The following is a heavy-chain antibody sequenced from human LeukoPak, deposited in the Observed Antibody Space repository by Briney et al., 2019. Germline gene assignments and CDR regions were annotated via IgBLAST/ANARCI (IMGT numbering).Heavy chain of an antibody. CDR3: ATISGSYSLDAFDI. V-gene: IGHV1-24*01. D-gene: IGHD1-26*01. CDR1: GYTLTELS. J-gene: IGHJ3*02. CDR2: FDPEDGET. Sequence: GASVKVSCKVSGYTLTELSMHWVRQAPGKGLEWMGGFDPEDGETIYAQKFQGRVTMTEDTSTDTAYMELSSLRSEDTAVYYCATISGSYSLDAFDIWGQGTMVTVSS.